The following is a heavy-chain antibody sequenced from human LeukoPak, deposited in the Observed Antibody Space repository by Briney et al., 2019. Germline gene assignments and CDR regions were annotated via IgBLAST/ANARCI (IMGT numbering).Heavy chain of an antibody. V-gene: IGHV4-38-2*02. J-gene: IGHJ4*02. Sequence: PSETLSLTCAVSGYSISSGYYWGWIRQPPGEGLEWIGSIYHSGSTYYNPSLKSRDTISVDTSKNQFSLKLSSVTAADTAVYYCARDYYDSSGYGDYWGQGTLVTVSS. CDR3: ARDYYDSSGYGDY. CDR1: GYSISSGYY. D-gene: IGHD3-22*01. CDR2: IYHSGST.